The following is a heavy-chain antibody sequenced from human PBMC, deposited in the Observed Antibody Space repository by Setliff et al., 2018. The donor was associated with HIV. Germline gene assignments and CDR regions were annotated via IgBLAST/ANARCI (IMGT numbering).Heavy chain of an antibody. V-gene: IGHV4-39*07. CDR2: IFFTGTI. D-gene: IGHD6-19*01. CDR3: ARLSATTGWPPSYFDS. CDR1: GLSITNDNYY. J-gene: IGHJ4*02. Sequence: SETLSLTCTVSGLSITNDNYYWGWIRQPPGKGLDWIGNIFFTGTIEYNASLSSRVTISVDRSKNQISLTLTSVTAADTAIYYCARLSATTGWPPSYFDSWGQGALVTVSS.